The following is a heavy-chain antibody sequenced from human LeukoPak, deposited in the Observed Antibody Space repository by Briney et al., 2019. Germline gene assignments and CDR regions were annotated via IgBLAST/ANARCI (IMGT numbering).Heavy chain of an antibody. CDR2: IYPGDSDT. Sequence: GESLKISCKGSGYSFTSYWIGWVRQMPGKGLEWMGIIYPGDSDTRYSPSFQGQVTISADKSISTAYLQWSSLKASDTAMYYCARTSSWYQNYYYYYYMDVWGKGTTVTVSS. J-gene: IGHJ6*03. V-gene: IGHV5-51*01. CDR1: GYSFTSYW. CDR3: ARTSSWYQNYYYYYYMDV. D-gene: IGHD6-13*01.